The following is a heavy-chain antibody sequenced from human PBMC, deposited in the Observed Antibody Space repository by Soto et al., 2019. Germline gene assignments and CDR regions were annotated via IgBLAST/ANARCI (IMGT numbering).Heavy chain of an antibody. J-gene: IGHJ6*02. CDR3: ARIKWGLDHDSGMDV. V-gene: IGHV1-2*04. D-gene: IGHD1-26*01. Sequence: QVQLVQSGAEVKRSGASVKVSCKASGYTFSDYFIQWLRQAPGQGLEWVAWINPKTAATNYAKNCQGWATVTRDTSGSTAYLELTRLRPDDTGIDYCARIKWGLDHDSGMDVWGQGTAVTVAS. CDR2: INPKTAAT. CDR1: GYTFSDYF.